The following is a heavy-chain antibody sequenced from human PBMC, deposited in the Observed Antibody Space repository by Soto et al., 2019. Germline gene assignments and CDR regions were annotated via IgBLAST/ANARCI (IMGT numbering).Heavy chain of an antibody. V-gene: IGHV1-69*13. CDR1: GGTFSSYA. CDR3: ARVATGTTNWFDP. J-gene: IGHJ5*02. CDR2: IIPIFGTA. D-gene: IGHD1-1*01. Sequence: SVKVSCKASGGTFSSYAISWVRQAPGQGLEWMGGIIPIFGTANYAQKFQGRVTITADESTSTAYMELSSLRSEDTAVYYCARVATGTTNWFDPWRQGTLVTVSS.